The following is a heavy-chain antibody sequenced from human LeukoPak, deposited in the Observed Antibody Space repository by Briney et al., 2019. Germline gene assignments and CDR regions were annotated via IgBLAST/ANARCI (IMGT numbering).Heavy chain of an antibody. V-gene: IGHV3-21*01. CDR3: ASVPPTGYDYMDV. Sequence: PGGSLRLSCAASGFTFSSYSMNWVRQAPGKGLEWVSSISSSSSYTYYADSVKGRFTISRDNAKNSLYLQMNSLRAEDTAIYFCASVPPTGYDYMDVWGKGTTVTVS. CDR2: ISSSSSYT. J-gene: IGHJ6*03. CDR1: GFTFSSYS. D-gene: IGHD3-3*01.